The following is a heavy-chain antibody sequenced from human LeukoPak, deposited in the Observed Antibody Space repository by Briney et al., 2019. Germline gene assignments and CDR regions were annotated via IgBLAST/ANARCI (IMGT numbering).Heavy chain of an antibody. V-gene: IGHV1-2*02. D-gene: IGHD2-2*02. CDR3: ARAGCSSTSCYSDAFDI. J-gene: IGHJ3*02. CDR2: INPNSGGT. Sequence: ASVKVSCKASGYTFTGYYMHWVRQAPGQGLEWMGWINPNSGGTNYAQKFQGRVTMTGDTSISTAYMELSRLRSDDTAVYYCARAGCSSTSCYSDAFDIWGQGTMVTVSS. CDR1: GYTFTGYY.